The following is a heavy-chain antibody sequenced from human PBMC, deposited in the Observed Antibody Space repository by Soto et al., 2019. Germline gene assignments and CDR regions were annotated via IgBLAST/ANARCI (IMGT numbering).Heavy chain of an antibody. CDR2: IRSKANSYAT. Sequence: PGGSLRLSCAASGFTFSGSAMHWVRQASGKGLEWVGRIRSKANSYATAYAASVKGRFTISRADSKNTAYLQMNSLKTEDTAVYYCTRPGCSSTSCYEYYYYGMDVWGQGTTVTVSS. CDR1: GFTFSGSA. CDR3: TRPGCSSTSCYEYYYYGMDV. V-gene: IGHV3-73*01. J-gene: IGHJ6*02. D-gene: IGHD2-2*01.